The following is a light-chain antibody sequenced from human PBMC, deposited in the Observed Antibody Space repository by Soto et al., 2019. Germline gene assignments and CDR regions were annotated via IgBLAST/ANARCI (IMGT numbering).Light chain of an antibody. Sequence: EIGLTLSPGTLSLSPGERATLSCRASQSVGSSYLAWYQQKPGQAPRLVIYGASSRATGIPDRFSGSGSGTDFTLTISRLEPEDFAVYYCQQYGSSPRAFGQGTKVDIK. CDR2: GAS. CDR1: QSVGSSY. J-gene: IGKJ1*01. CDR3: QQYGSSPRA. V-gene: IGKV3-20*01.